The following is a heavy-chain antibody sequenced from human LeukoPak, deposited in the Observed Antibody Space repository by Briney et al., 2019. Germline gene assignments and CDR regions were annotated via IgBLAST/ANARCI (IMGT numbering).Heavy chain of an antibody. V-gene: IGHV1-18*01. Sequence: ASVKVSCKASGYTFTSYGITWVRQAPGQGLEWMGWINTYNGNTNYAQKLQGRVTTTTDTSTSTAYMELRSLRSDDTAVYYCARNSHGYSSGWLQFNFDYWGQGTLVTVSS. D-gene: IGHD6-19*01. CDR2: INTYNGNT. CDR1: GYTFTSYG. CDR3: ARNSHGYSSGWLQFNFDY. J-gene: IGHJ4*02.